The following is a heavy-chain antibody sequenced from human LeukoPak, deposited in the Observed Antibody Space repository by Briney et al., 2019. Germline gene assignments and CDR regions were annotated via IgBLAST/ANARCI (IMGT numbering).Heavy chain of an antibody. J-gene: IGHJ4*02. CDR1: GGSISSYY. CDR2: IYTSGST. D-gene: IGHD3-22*01. Sequence: SGTLSLTCTVSGGSISSYYWSWIRQPPGKGLEWIGYIYTSGSTNYNPSLKSRVTISVDTSKNQFSLKLSSVTAADTAVYYCARSGGYIDYWGQGTLVTVSS. CDR3: ARSGGYIDY. V-gene: IGHV4-4*09.